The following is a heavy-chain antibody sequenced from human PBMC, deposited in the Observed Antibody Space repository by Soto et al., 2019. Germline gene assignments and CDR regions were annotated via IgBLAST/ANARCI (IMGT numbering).Heavy chain of an antibody. Sequence: QVQLVESGGGLVKPGGSLRLSCVDSGFSFSHYYMSWIRQAPGKGLEWVSYISSTATNIYYTDSVRGRFTISRDNSKNSLYLQMNNLRPEDTAVYYCARLHPIHGDYCEDWGQGTLVTVS. J-gene: IGHJ4*02. V-gene: IGHV3-11*01. D-gene: IGHD4-17*01. CDR3: ARLHPIHGDYCED. CDR2: ISSTATNI. CDR1: GFSFSHYY.